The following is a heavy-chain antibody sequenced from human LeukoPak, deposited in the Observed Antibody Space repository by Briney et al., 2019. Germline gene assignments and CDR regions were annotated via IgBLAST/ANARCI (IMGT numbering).Heavy chain of an antibody. J-gene: IGHJ3*02. Sequence: ASVKVSCKASGYTFTGYYMHWVRQAPGQGLEWMGWINPNSGGTNYAQKFQGRVTMTRDTSISTAYMELRRLRSDDTAVYYCARDDYGDSVGGAFDIWGQGTMVTVSS. D-gene: IGHD4-17*01. CDR1: GYTFTGYY. CDR3: ARDDYGDSVGGAFDI. CDR2: INPNSGGT. V-gene: IGHV1-2*02.